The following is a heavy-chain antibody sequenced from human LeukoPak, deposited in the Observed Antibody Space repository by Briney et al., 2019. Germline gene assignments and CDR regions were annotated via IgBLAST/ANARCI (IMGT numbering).Heavy chain of an antibody. D-gene: IGHD4/OR15-4a*01. CDR2: INSDGSIR. Sequence: HPGGSLRLSCAASGFTFSSFWMHWVRQVPGKGLVWVSGINSDGSIRGYADSVKGRFTISRDNAKTTLYLQMNSLRDEDTAVYYCARGGYGAHMGWGQGTLVTVSS. CDR1: GFTFSSFW. CDR3: ARGGYGAHMG. V-gene: IGHV3-74*01. J-gene: IGHJ4*02.